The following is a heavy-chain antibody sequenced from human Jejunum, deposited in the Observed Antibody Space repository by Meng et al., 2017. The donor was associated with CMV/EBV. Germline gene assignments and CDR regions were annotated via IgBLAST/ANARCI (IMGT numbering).Heavy chain of an antibody. J-gene: IGHJ1*01. V-gene: IGHV4-30-4*01. CDR2: IYYSGSI. Sequence: VCGGSISSGDYCWSWIRQPPGKGLEWIGHIYYSGSIYHNPSLKSRATISLDPSNNQFSLKLSSVTAADTAVYYCARDSSGYFSHIQHWGQGTLVTVSS. D-gene: IGHD3-22*01. CDR3: ARDSSGYFSHIQH. CDR1: GGSISSGDYC.